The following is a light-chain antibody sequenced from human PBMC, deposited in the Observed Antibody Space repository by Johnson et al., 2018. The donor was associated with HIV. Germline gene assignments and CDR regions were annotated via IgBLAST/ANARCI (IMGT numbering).Light chain of an antibody. CDR3: GTWDSSLSVHV. V-gene: IGLV1-51*01. CDR2: DNN. Sequence: QSVLTQPPSVSAAPGQKVTISCSGSSSNIGNNYVSWYQQLPGTAPKLLIYDNNKRPSGIPDRFSGSKSGTSATLGIAGLQTGDEADYYCGTWDSSLSVHVFGTGTQVTVL. J-gene: IGLJ1*01. CDR1: SSNIGNNY.